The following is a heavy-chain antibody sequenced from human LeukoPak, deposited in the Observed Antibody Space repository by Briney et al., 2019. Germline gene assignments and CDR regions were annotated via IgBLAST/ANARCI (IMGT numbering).Heavy chain of an antibody. V-gene: IGHV3-48*01. CDR2: ISDSSAM. Sequence: GGSLRLSCAASGFSFSRYSMKWVRQAPGKGLEWVSYISDSSAMYYADSVRGRFTISRDNAKNSLFLQMSSLRVEDTGVYYCARDGGYGGYDADCWGPGTLVTVSS. J-gene: IGHJ4*02. D-gene: IGHD5-12*01. CDR1: GFSFSRYS. CDR3: ARDGGYGGYDADC.